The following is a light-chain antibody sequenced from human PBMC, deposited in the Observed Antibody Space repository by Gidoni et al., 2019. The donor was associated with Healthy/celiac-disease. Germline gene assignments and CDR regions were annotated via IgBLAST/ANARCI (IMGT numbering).Light chain of an antibody. Sequence: VVMTQSPFSLPVTLGHPASNSCRSSQSLVYCHGKPDLNWCQQRPGQSPRRLIYKVSKRDSGVPDRVSGRGSGTDFTLKISRVEAEDVGVYYCMQGTDWPPYTFGQGTKLEIK. CDR2: KVS. CDR1: QSLVYCHGKPD. J-gene: IGKJ2*01. CDR3: MQGTDWPPYT. V-gene: IGKV2-30*01.